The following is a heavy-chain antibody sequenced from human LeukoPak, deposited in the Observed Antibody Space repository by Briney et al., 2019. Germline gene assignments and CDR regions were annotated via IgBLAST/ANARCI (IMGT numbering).Heavy chain of an antibody. CDR3: ARTEWSLGVYWFDP. J-gene: IGHJ5*02. CDR1: GYTFTSYG. D-gene: IGHD3-3*01. V-gene: IGHV1-18*01. CDR2: ISAYNGNT. Sequence: ASVKVSCKASGYTFTSYGISCVRQAPGQGLEWMGWISAYNGNTNYAQKLQGRVTMTADTSTSTAYMELRSLRSDDTAVYYCARTEWSLGVYWFDPWGQGTLVTVSS.